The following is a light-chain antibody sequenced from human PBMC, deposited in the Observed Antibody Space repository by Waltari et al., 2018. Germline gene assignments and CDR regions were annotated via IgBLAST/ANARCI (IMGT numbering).Light chain of an antibody. CDR1: PSIGSNY. Sequence: DIVLTQSPGTLSLSPGERATLPCRASPSIGSNYLAWYQQKPGQAPRFLIYDAATRVTGIPDRFSGSGSGTDFTLTISRLEPEDFAVYYCQQYGSSPTFGQGTKVEIK. J-gene: IGKJ1*01. CDR2: DAA. CDR3: QQYGSSPT. V-gene: IGKV3-20*01.